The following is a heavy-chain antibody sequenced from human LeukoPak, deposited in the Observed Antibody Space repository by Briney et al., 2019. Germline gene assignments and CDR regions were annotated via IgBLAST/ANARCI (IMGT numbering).Heavy chain of an antibody. CDR1: GFTFSSYG. CDR3: AKGVRYSSGWYDYFDY. V-gene: IGHV3-30*18. Sequence: GRSLRLSCAASGFTFSSYGMHWVRQAPGKGLEWVAVISYDGSNKYYADSVKGRFTISRDNSKNTLYLQMNSLRAEDTAVYYCAKGVRYSSGWYDYFDYWGQGTLVTVSS. D-gene: IGHD6-19*01. CDR2: ISYDGSNK. J-gene: IGHJ4*02.